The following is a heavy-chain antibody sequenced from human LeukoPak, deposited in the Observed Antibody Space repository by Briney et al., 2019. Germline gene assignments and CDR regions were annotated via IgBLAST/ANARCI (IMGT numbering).Heavy chain of an antibody. D-gene: IGHD3-22*01. CDR1: GYPFTSYD. CDR2: MNPNTGNT. V-gene: IGHV1-8*01. J-gene: IGHJ4*02. Sequence: ASVKVSCKASGYPFTSYDIYWVRQATGQGLEWMGWMNPNTGNTDYAQEFKGRVTMTRDTSTRTAYLELSGLRSEDTAVYYCARAPSGPYYDKSGTTFDYWGQGALVTVSS. CDR3: ARAPSGPYYDKSGTTFDY.